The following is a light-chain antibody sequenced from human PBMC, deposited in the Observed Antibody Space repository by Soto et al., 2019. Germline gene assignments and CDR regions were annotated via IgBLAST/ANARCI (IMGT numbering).Light chain of an antibody. CDR1: QGISNL. CDR2: AAS. Sequence: DIQMTQSPSSLSASVGDRVTITCRASQGISNLLGWFQHKPGKAPKRLIYAASILQGAVPSRFSGSGSGTEFPLTITGLQPEDFADYYYLQHNTYPYTFGQGTKLEIK. CDR3: LQHNTYPYT. V-gene: IGKV1-17*01. J-gene: IGKJ2*01.